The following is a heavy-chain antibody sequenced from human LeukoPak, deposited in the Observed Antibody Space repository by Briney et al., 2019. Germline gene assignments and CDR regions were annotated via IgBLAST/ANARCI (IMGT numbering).Heavy chain of an antibody. D-gene: IGHD3-16*01. CDR2: VYYTGSI. CDR1: SDSIRNYY. V-gene: IGHV4-59*01. CDR3: AAEERNYGLQ. J-gene: IGHJ4*02. Sequence: PSETLSLTCTVSSDSIRNYYWSWFRQPQGKGLEWVGYVYYTGSINYSPSLETRVTISLDTFKKQFFLRLTSLTAADTAVYYCAAEERNYGLQWGQGTLVTVSS.